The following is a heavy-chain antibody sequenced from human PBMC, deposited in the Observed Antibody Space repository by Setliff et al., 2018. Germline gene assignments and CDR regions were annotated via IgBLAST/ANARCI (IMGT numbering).Heavy chain of an antibody. V-gene: IGHV1-2*02. J-gene: IGHJ4*02. CDR1: GYIFTGYY. D-gene: IGHD4-17*01. CDR2: INPYGGAT. Sequence: ASVKVSCKASGYIFTGYYIHWVRQAPGQGLEWMGWINPYGGATNYAQKFQVRVTLTGDTSVSTAYMELSSLRYDDTAVYYCARAGDAATNRKGLFEFWGQGTLVTVSS. CDR3: ARAGDAATNRKGLFEF.